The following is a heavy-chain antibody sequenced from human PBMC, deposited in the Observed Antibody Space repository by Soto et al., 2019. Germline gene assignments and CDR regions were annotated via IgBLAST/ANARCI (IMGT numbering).Heavy chain of an antibody. J-gene: IGHJ6*02. V-gene: IGHV3-13*01. Sequence: GGSMRLSCAASGFTFSSYDMHWVRQATGKGLEWVSAIGTAGDTYYPGSVKGRFTISRENAKNSLYLQMNSLRAGDTAVYYCARPGGSGSYYYYYGMDVWGQGTTVTVSS. D-gene: IGHD3-10*01. CDR2: IGTAGDT. CDR1: GFTFSSYD. CDR3: ARPGGSGSYYYYYGMDV.